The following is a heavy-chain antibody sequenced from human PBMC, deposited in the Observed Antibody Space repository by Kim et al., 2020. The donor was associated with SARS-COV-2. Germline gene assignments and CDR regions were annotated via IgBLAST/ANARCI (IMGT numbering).Heavy chain of an antibody. CDR3: ARTYSSGWFLPY. Sequence: NYTPPPKSRVTISVDTSKNQFSRRLSSVTAADTAVYYCARTYSSGWFLPYWGQGALVTVSS. D-gene: IGHD6-19*01. J-gene: IGHJ4*02. V-gene: IGHV4-34*01.